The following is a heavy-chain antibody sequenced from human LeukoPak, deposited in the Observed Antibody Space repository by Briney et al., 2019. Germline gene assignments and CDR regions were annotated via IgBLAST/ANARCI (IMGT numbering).Heavy chain of an antibody. Sequence: PSETLSLTCTVSGGSISSYYWSWIRQPPGKGLEWIGYIYYSGSTNYNPSLKSRVTISVDTSKNQFSLKLSSVTAADTAVYYCARGVTISGVVIEHWFDPWGQGTLVTVSS. J-gene: IGHJ5*02. CDR3: ARGVTISGVVIEHWFDP. CDR1: GGSISSYY. CDR2: IYYSGST. D-gene: IGHD3-3*01. V-gene: IGHV4-59*01.